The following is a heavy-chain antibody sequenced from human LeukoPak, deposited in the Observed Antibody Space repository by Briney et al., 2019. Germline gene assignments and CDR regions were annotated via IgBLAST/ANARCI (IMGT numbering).Heavy chain of an antibody. J-gene: IGHJ4*02. CDR3: AKSVNTMVRGYFDY. Sequence: VFIRYGGSNKYYADSVMGRFTMSSDNSKNTLYLQMNSLRDEDTAVYYCAKSVNTMVRGYFDYWGQGTLVTVSS. V-gene: IGHV3-30*02. D-gene: IGHD3-10*01. CDR2: IRYGGSNK.